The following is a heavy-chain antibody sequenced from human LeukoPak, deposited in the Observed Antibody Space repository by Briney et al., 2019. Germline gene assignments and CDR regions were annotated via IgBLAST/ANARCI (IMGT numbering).Heavy chain of an antibody. CDR1: GYTFTGYY. Sequence: ASVKVSCKASGYTFTGYYMYWVRQAPGRGLEWMGWINPNSGGTNYAQKFQGRVTMTRDTSISTAYMELSRLRSDDTAVYYCARDLPTIPKLLWFGEARDDAFDIWGQGTMVTVSS. J-gene: IGHJ3*02. CDR2: INPNSGGT. D-gene: IGHD3-10*01. V-gene: IGHV1-2*02. CDR3: ARDLPTIPKLLWFGEARDDAFDI.